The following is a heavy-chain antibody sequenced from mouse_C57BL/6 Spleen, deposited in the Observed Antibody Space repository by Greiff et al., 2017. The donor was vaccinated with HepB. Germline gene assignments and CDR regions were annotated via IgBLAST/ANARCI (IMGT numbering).Heavy chain of an antibody. Sequence: VQLQQSGPELVKPGASVKISCKASGYAFSSSWMNWVKQRPGKGLEWIGRIYPGDGDTNYNGKFKGKATLTADISSSTAYMQLSSLTSQDSAVYFCARELGRGYAMDYWGQGTSVTVSS. CDR3: ARELGRGYAMDY. V-gene: IGHV1-82*01. CDR2: IYPGDGDT. CDR1: GYAFSSSW. J-gene: IGHJ4*01. D-gene: IGHD4-1*01.